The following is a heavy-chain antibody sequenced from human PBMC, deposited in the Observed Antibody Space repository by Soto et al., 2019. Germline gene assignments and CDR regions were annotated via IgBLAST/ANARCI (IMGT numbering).Heavy chain of an antibody. V-gene: IGHV2-5*02. Sequence: QITLKESGPTLVKPTQTLTLTCTFSGLSLSTSGVGVGWIRQPPGKALEWLALIYWDDDKRYSPSLKSRLTITKDTSKNHVVLTMTNMDPVDTATYYFAHTSRSYVVDYWGQGTLVTVSS. J-gene: IGHJ4*02. D-gene: IGHD6-6*01. CDR2: IYWDDDK. CDR3: AHTSRSYVVDY. CDR1: GLSLSTSGVG.